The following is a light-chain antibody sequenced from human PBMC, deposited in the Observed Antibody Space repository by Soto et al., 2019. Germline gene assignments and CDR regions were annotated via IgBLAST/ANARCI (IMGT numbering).Light chain of an antibody. Sequence: DIQMTQSPSSLSASVGDRFTSTCRARQSISSYLNLYQQKPGKAPKLLIYAASILQSGVPSRFSGSGSWTDFTLAISSLQTEDVANYYCQQSYSTPPTFGKGTKLEIK. V-gene: IGKV1-39*01. CDR3: QQSYSTPPT. CDR1: QSISSY. J-gene: IGKJ2*01. CDR2: AAS.